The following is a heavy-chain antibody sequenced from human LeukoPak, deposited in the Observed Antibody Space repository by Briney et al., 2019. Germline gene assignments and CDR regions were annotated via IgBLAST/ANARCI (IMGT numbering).Heavy chain of an antibody. CDR3: AIDVLRYYGSGRSTPEWHYYYYSGMDV. CDR1: GYIFTSCG. V-gene: IGHV1-18*01. J-gene: IGHJ6*02. D-gene: IGHD3-10*01. CDR2: ISPYNGNT. Sequence: ASVKVSCKASGYIFTSCGISWVRQAPGQGLAWMGWISPYNGNTNYAQKLQGRVTMTTDTSTTTAYMELRRLRSDDTAVYYCAIDVLRYYGSGRSTPEWHYYYYSGMDVWGQGTTVTVS.